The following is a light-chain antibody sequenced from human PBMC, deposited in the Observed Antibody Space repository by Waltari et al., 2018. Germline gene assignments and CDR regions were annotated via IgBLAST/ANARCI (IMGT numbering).Light chain of an antibody. CDR3: QQYVSLPPSFT. V-gene: IGKV1-33*01. CDR2: DAL. J-gene: IGKJ4*01. Sequence: IQMTQSPSSLSASVGDRVTITCQASEDISNNLNWFQQKSGTAPKLLIYDALNLDTGVPSRFRGNGSGTEFTFTISSLQPEDFATYYCQQYVSLPPSFTFGGGTKV. CDR1: EDISNN.